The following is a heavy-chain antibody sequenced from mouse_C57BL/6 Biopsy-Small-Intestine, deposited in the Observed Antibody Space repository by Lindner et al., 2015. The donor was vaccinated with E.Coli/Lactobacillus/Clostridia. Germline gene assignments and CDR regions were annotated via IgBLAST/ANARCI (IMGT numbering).Heavy chain of an antibody. CDR2: IYPGDGDT. V-gene: IGHV1-80*01. CDR3: ARVGGSSSDWYFDV. J-gene: IGHJ1*03. D-gene: IGHD1-1*01. Sequence: VQLQESGAELVKPGASVKISCKASGYAFSSYWMNWVKQRPGKGLEWIGQIYPGDGDTNYNGKFKGKATLTADKSSSTAYMQLSSLTSEDSAVYFCARVGGSSSDWYFDVWGTGTTVTVSS. CDR1: GYAFSSYW.